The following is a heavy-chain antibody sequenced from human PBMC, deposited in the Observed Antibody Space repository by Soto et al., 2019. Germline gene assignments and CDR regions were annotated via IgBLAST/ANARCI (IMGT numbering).Heavy chain of an antibody. Sequence: QVQLVQSGAEVKKPGSSVKVSCTASGGTFSSYTISWVRQAPGQGLEWMGRIIPILGIANYAQKFQGRVTITAEKTTSTAYMELSSLRSEDTAVYYCAMEYCSSTSCYRDYWGQGTLVTVSS. V-gene: IGHV1-69*02. D-gene: IGHD2-2*02. CDR2: IIPILGIA. CDR1: GGTFSSYT. CDR3: AMEYCSSTSCYRDY. J-gene: IGHJ4*02.